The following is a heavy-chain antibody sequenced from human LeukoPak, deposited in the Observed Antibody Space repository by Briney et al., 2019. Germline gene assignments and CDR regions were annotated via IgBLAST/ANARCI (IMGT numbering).Heavy chain of an antibody. CDR2: IYSGGST. J-gene: IGHJ5*01. D-gene: IGHD6-19*01. V-gene: IGHV3-66*01. CDR1: RFTVSSDY. Sequence: GGSLRLSCAASRFTVSSDYMSWVRQAPGKGLEWVSVIYSGGSTDYADSVKGRFTISRNNSKNTLYLQMNSLRAEDTAVYYCARGRRSSGWYTLDSWGQGTLVTVSS. CDR3: ARGRRSSGWYTLDS.